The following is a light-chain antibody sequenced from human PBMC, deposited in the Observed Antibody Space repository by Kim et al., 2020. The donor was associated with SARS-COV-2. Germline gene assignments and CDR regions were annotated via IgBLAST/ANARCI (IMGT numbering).Light chain of an antibody. J-gene: IGKJ1*01. CDR1: QGINNY. CDR3: HQFNSYPRS. CDR2: GES. V-gene: IGKV1-9*01. Sequence: ASVGDRVTITCRASQGINNYLAWYQQNPGKAPKLLIYGESTLQSGVPSRFSGSGSGTDFTLTISSLQPEDFATYSCHQFNSYPRSFGQGTKVDIK.